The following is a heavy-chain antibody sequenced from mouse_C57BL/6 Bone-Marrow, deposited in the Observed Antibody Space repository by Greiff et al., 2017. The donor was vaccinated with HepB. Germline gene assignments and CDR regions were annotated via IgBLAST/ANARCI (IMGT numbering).Heavy chain of an antibody. CDR3: ARHFYDGYYDAMDY. CDR1: GFTFSDYG. CDR2: ISNLAYSI. V-gene: IGHV5-15*01. Sequence: DVHLVESGGGLVQPGGSLKLSCAASGFTFSDYGMAWVRQAPRKGPEWVAFISNLAYSIYYADTVTGRFTISRENAKNTLYLEMSSLRSEDTAMYYCARHFYDGYYDAMDYWGQGTSVTVSS. D-gene: IGHD2-3*01. J-gene: IGHJ4*01.